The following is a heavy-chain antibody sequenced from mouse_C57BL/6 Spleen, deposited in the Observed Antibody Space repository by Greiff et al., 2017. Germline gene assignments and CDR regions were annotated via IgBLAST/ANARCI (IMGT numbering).Heavy chain of an antibody. J-gene: IGHJ2*01. D-gene: IGHD1-1*01. CDR3: AIGDYYGRNNY. CDR1: GYTFTSYW. CDR2: IHPSDSDT. Sequence: QVQLKQPGAELVKPGASVKVSCKASGYTFTSYWMHWVKQRPGQGLEWIGRIHPSDSDTNYNQKFKGKATLTVDKSSSTAYMQLSSLTSEDSAVYYCAIGDYYGRNNYWGQGTTLTVSS. V-gene: IGHV1-74*01.